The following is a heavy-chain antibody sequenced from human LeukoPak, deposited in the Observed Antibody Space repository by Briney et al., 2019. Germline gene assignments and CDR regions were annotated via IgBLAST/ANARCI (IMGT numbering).Heavy chain of an antibody. J-gene: IGHJ4*02. Sequence: GGTLRLSCAASGFTFSSYGMSWVRQAPGKGLEWVSAISGSGGSTYYADSVKGRFTISRDNSKNTLYLQMNSLKIEDTAMYYCVIERAGAFENWGQGTLVTVSS. CDR2: ISGSGGST. CDR3: VIERAGAFEN. CDR1: GFTFSSYG. V-gene: IGHV3-23*01. D-gene: IGHD6-19*01.